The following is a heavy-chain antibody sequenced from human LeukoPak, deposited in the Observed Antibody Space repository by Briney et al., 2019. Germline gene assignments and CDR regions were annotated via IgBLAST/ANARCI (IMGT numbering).Heavy chain of an antibody. CDR3: ARGSAVAPTSAIDY. D-gene: IGHD2-21*01. J-gene: IGHJ4*02. CDR1: GYTFTSYG. CDR2: ISAYNGNT. Sequence: ASVKVSCKASGYTFTSYGISWVRQAPGQGLEWMGWISAYNGNTNYAQKFQGRVTMTTDTSTSTAYMELRSLRSDDSAVYYCARGSAVAPTSAIDYWGQGTLVTVSS. V-gene: IGHV1-18*01.